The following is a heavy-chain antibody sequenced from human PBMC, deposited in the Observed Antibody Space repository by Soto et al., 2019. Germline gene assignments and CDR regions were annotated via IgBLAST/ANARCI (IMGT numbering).Heavy chain of an antibody. CDR3: ARVYRYCSSTSCYRVYGMDV. V-gene: IGHV4-34*01. D-gene: IGHD2-2*01. CDR2: INHSGST. Sequence: SETLSLTCAAYGGSFSGYYWSWIRQPPGKGLEWIGEINHSGSTNYNPSLKSRVTISVDTSKNQFSLKLSSVTAADTAVYYCARVYRYCSSTSCYRVYGMDVWGQGTTVTVSS. J-gene: IGHJ6*02. CDR1: GGSFSGYY.